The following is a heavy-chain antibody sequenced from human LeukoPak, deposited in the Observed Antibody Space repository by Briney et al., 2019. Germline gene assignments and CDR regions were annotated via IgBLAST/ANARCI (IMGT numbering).Heavy chain of an antibody. CDR3: AITGDSSGYSFDY. CDR2: ISYDGSNK. Sequence: GRSLRLSCAASGFXFSSYGIHWVRQAPGKGLEWVAVISYDGSNKYYADSVKGRFTISRDNSKNTLYLQMNSLRAEDTAVYYCAITGDSSGYSFDYWGQGTLVTVSS. CDR1: GFXFSSYG. V-gene: IGHV3-30*03. J-gene: IGHJ4*02. D-gene: IGHD3-22*01.